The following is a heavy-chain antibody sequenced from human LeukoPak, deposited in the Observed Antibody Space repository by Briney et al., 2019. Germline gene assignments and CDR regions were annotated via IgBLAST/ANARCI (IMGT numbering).Heavy chain of an antibody. J-gene: IGHJ4*02. CDR3: ARVEDTVTL. V-gene: IGHV3-53*04. CDR1: GFTFSSYA. D-gene: IGHD5-18*01. Sequence: GRSLRLSCAASGFTFSSYAMHWVRQAPGKGLEWVSVIYSGGNTFYTDSVKGRFTISRHNSNNTLYLQMNSLRAEDTAVYYCARVEDTVTLWGQGTLVTVSS. CDR2: IYSGGNT.